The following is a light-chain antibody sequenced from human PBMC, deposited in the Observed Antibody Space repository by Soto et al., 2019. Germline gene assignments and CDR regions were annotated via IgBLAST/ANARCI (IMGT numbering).Light chain of an antibody. CDR1: SSNIGTNA. Sequence: QSVLTQPPSASGTPGQRVTFSCSGSSSNIGTNAVSWYQQLPGAAPKLLIKSNDQRPSGLPDRFSGSKSGASASLAIRGLQSEDEADYYCAAWDDSLNGYVFGPGTQLTVL. V-gene: IGLV1-44*01. J-gene: IGLJ1*01. CDR2: SND. CDR3: AAWDDSLNGYV.